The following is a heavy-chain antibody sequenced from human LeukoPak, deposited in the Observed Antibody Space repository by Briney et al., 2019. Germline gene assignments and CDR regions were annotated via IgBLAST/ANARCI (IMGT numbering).Heavy chain of an antibody. D-gene: IGHD3-10*01. CDR3: AREGADNCGDPNWFVV. Sequence: SETLSLTCTVSGGSISSYYWSWVRQPPGKGLEWIGYIYYSGSTNYNPSLKSRVTISVDTSKNQFSLKLSSVTAADTAVYYCAREGADNCGDPNWFVVWGQGTLVTVSS. J-gene: IGHJ5*02. V-gene: IGHV4-59*01. CDR1: GGSISSYY. CDR2: IYYSGST.